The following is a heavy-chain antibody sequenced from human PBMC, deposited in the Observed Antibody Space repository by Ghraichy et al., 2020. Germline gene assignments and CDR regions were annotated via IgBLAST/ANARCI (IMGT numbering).Heavy chain of an antibody. V-gene: IGHV3-48*03. CDR2: ISSSGSTI. J-gene: IGHJ5*02. CDR3: ARDRMPGQNWFDP. CDR1: GFTFSGYE. D-gene: IGHD2-2*01. Sequence: GGSLRLSCAAFGFTFSGYEMNWVRQAPGQGLEWVSYISSSGSTIYYADSVKGRFTIPRDNAKNSLYLQMNSLRAEDTAVYYCARDRMPGQNWFDPWGQGTLVTVSS.